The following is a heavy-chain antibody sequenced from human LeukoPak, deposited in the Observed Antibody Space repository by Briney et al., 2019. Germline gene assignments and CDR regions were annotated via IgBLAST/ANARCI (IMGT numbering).Heavy chain of an antibody. CDR2: INQGGNDK. D-gene: IGHD4-17*01. CDR3: ATLKDSVTTFDN. CDR1: GFIFSSRW. V-gene: IGHV3-7*01. Sequence: PGGSLRLSCAASGFIFSSRWMSWVRQAPGKGLEWVASINQGGNDKRHADSVRGRFTISRDNAKNLVSRRLNSPRAEDTAIYYCATLKDSVTTFDNWGQGTLVTVSS. J-gene: IGHJ4*02.